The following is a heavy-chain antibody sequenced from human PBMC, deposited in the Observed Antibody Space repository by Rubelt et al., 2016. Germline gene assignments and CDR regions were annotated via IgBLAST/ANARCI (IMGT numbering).Heavy chain of an antibody. J-gene: IGHJ4*02. CDR1: GFTFTSYA. CDR3: ARELRLDSSSLGY. D-gene: IGHD6-6*01. CDR2: ISGSGGST. Sequence: GGGLVQHGGSLRLSCVASGFTFTSYAMSWVRQAPGKGLEWVSGISGSGGSTYYADSVKGRFTISRYNSKSTLSLKMKSLRAEDTDVCYCARELRLDSSSLGYWGQGTLVTVSS. V-gene: IGHV3-23*01.